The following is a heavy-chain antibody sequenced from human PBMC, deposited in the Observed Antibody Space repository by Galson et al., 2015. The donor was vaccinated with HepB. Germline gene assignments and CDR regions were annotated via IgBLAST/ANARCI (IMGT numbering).Heavy chain of an antibody. D-gene: IGHD3-22*01. CDR3: ARVSDDGSVYRTLWL. V-gene: IGHV3-7*03. Sequence: SLRLSCAASGFTFGNYWMTWARQAPGKGLEWVANVKEDGSEKNYVDSVKGRFTISRDNAENSLFLQMNSLRVEDTAVYYCARVSDDGSVYRTLWLWGQGTLVTVCS. CDR1: GFTFGNYW. J-gene: IGHJ4*02. CDR2: VKEDGSEK.